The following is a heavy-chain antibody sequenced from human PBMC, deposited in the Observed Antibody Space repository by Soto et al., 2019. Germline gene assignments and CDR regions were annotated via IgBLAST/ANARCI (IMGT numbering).Heavy chain of an antibody. J-gene: IGHJ6*02. V-gene: IGHV5-51*01. Sequence: GESLKISCKGSGYSFTSYWIGWVRQMPGKGLEWMGIIYPGDSDTRYSPSFQGQVTISADKSISTAYLQWSSLKASYTAMYYCARLNYYSSGYYYESGYYYGTDVWGQGTTVIVSS. CDR1: GYSFTSYW. CDR2: IYPGDSDT. CDR3: ARLNYYSSGYYYESGYYYGTDV. D-gene: IGHD3-22*01.